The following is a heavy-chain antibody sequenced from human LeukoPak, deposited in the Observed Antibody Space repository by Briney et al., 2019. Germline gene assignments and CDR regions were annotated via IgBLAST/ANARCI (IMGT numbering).Heavy chain of an antibody. CDR1: GDSLTSYY. Sequence: SETLSLTCTVSGDSLTSYYWSWIRQPPGKGLEWLGYIYYSGSTNYNPSLESRVTVSVDSSKNQFSLNLTSVTAADTAVYYCARTSYYYDTSGYYLYYFDYWGQGTLVTVSS. V-gene: IGHV4-59*01. D-gene: IGHD3-22*01. CDR3: ARTSYYYDTSGYYLYYFDY. J-gene: IGHJ4*02. CDR2: IYYSGST.